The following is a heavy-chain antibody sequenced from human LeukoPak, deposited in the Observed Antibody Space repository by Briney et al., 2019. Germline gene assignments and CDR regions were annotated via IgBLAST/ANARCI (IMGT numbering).Heavy chain of an antibody. CDR3: ASQYDYVWGSYRAPFDY. J-gene: IGHJ4*02. CDR1: GGSISSSSYY. V-gene: IGHV4-39*07. Sequence: PSETLSLTCTVSGGSISSSSYYWGWIRQPPGKGLEWIGSIYYSGSTYYNPSLKSRVTISVDTSKNQFSLKLSSVTAADTAVYYCASQYDYVWGSYRAPFDYWGQGTLVTVSS. CDR2: IYYSGST. D-gene: IGHD3-16*02.